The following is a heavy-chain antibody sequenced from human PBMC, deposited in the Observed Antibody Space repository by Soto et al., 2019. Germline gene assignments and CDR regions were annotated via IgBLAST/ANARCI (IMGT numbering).Heavy chain of an antibody. CDR1: GFTVTSNY. J-gene: IGHJ3*02. CDR3: ARDLDAFDT. Sequence: EVQLVQSGGGLVQPGGSLRLSCAGYGFTVTSNYMNWVRQAPGKGLEWVSVIYSGENAYYADSVAGRFTISRDNSKNTLYLQMNSLRVEDTAVYYCARDLDAFDTWGQGTTVIVSS. CDR2: IYSGENA. V-gene: IGHV3-53*01.